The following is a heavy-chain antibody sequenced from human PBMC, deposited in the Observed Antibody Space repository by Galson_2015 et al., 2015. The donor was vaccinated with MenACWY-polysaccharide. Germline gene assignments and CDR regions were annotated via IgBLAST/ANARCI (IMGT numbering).Heavy chain of an antibody. V-gene: IGHV3-21*01. D-gene: IGHD2-15*01. CDR1: GFTFSSYR. CDR3: ARDVGFL. J-gene: IGHJ4*02. Sequence: SLRLSCAASGFTFSSYRMNWVRQAPGKGLEWVSSIGSSSNYIYYADSVKGRFTIPRDNAKNSLYLQMISLRAEDTAVYYCARDVGFLWGQGTLVTVSS. CDR2: IGSSSNYI.